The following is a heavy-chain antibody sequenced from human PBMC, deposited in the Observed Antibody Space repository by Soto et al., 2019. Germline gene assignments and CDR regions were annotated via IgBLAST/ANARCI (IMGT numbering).Heavy chain of an antibody. CDR2: INSDGSST. CDR1: WFTFGDVG. D-gene: IGHD6-19*01. J-gene: IGHJ4*02. Sequence: GGPLRHPKSAAWFTFGDVGGNWVRQAQGKGLVWVSRINSDGSSTSYADSVKGRFTISRDNAKNTLYLQMNSLRAEDTSVYYCAVAVAGPTATAYWGQGTLVPVSS. V-gene: IGHV3-74*01. CDR3: AVAVAGPTATAY.